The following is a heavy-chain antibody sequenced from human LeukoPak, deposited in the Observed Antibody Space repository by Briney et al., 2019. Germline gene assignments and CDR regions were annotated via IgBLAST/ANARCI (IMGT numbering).Heavy chain of an antibody. CDR2: IYYSGST. V-gene: IGHV4-31*03. D-gene: IGHD3-9*01. Sequence: PSETLSLTCTVSGGSISSGGYYWSWIRQHPGKGLEWIGYIYYSGSTYYNPSLKSRVTISVDTSKNQFSLKLSSVTAADMAVYYCARHLTGLYYFDYWGQGTLVTVSS. CDR3: ARHLTGLYYFDY. CDR1: GGSISSGGYY. J-gene: IGHJ4*02.